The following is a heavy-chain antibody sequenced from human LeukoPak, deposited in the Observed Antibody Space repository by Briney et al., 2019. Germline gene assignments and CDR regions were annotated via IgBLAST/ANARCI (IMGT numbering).Heavy chain of an antibody. CDR1: GYTFTSYA. D-gene: IGHD2-2*01. V-gene: IGHV1-3*01. CDR2: INAGNGNT. Sequence: GASVKVSCKASGYTFTSYAMHWVRQAPGQRLEWVGWINAGNGNTKYSQKFQGRVTITRDTSASTAYMELSSLRSEDTAVYYCAREEGHCSSTSCSNWFDPWGQGTLVTVSS. CDR3: AREEGHCSSTSCSNWFDP. J-gene: IGHJ5*02.